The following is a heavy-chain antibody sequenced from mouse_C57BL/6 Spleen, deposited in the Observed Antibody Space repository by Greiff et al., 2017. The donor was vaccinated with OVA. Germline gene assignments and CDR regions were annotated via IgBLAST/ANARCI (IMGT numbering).Heavy chain of an antibody. CDR1: GFTFSDYG. CDR3: ARDGNYGYFDY. Sequence: EVQLVESGGGLVKPGGSLKLSCAASGFTFSDYGMHWVRQAPETGLEWVAYISSGSSTIYYADKVKGRFNISRDNANNTLFLQMTSLRSDDTAMYYCARDGNYGYFDYWGQGTTLTVSS. J-gene: IGHJ2*01. D-gene: IGHD2-1*01. V-gene: IGHV5-17*01. CDR2: ISSGSSTI.